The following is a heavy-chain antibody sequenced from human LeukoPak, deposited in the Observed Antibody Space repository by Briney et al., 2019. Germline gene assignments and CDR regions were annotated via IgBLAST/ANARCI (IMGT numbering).Heavy chain of an antibody. V-gene: IGHV4-34*01. CDR2: INHSGST. D-gene: IGHD3-3*01. J-gene: IGHJ6*03. CDR1: GGSFSGYY. Sequence: SETLSLTCAVYGGSFSGYYWGWIRQPPGKGLEWIGEINHSGSTNYNPSLKSRVTISVDTSKNQFSLKLSSVTAADTAVYYCARVRYYDFWSGYYNYYYMDVWGKGTTVTVSS. CDR3: ARVRYYDFWSGYYNYYYMDV.